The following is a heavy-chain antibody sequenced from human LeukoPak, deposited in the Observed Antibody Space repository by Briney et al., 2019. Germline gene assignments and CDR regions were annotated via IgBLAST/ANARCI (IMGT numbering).Heavy chain of an antibody. CDR3: VRVNAVAPFDN. Sequence: PGGSLRLSRAPSGFTFSSYWTHCGRQAPGKWLVWVSRINGDGSTTDYADSVKGRFTISRDNAKNTVYLQMNSLRAEDTAVYYCVRVNAVAPFDNWGQGTLVTVSS. J-gene: IGHJ4*02. CDR1: GFTFSSYW. V-gene: IGHV3-74*01. CDR2: INGDGSTT. D-gene: IGHD2-15*01.